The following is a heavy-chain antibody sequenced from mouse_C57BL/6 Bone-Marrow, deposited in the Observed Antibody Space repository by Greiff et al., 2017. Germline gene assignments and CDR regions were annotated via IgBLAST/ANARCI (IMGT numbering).Heavy chain of an antibody. CDR2: IWSGGST. CDR3: ARKTYSNYGGFAY. D-gene: IGHD2-5*01. J-gene: IGHJ3*01. Sequence: VKLQESGPGLVQPSQSLSITCTVSGFSLTSYGVHWVRQSPGKGLEWLGVIWSGGSTDYNAAFISRLSISKDNSKSQVFFKMNSLQADDTAIYYCARKTYSNYGGFAYWGQGTLVTVSA. CDR1: GFSLTSYG. V-gene: IGHV2-2*01.